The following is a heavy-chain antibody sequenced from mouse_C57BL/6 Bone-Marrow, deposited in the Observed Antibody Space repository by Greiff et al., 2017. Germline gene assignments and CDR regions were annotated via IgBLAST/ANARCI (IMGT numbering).Heavy chain of an antibody. CDR3: ARYGGYLPTWFAD. CDR2: IYPGSGST. Sequence: QVQLPQPGAELVKPGASVTMSCKASGYTFTSYWITWVKPRPGQGLEWLGDIYPGSGSTNYNEKFKSKATLTVDASSSTAYMQVSSLPSEDSAVYYWARYGGYLPTWFADWGQGTLGTVAA. J-gene: IGHJ3*01. D-gene: IGHD2-3*01. CDR1: GYTFTSYW. V-gene: IGHV1-55*01.